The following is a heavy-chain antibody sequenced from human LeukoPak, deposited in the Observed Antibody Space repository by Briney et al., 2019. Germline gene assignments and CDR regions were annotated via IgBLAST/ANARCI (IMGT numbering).Heavy chain of an antibody. J-gene: IGHJ5*02. CDR2: INPNSGVT. V-gene: IGHV1-2*02. Sequence: ATVKVSCKASGYTFTGYYMHWVRQAPGQGLEWMGWINPNSGVTYYAQNFQGRVTMTRDTSISTAYMELSRLTSDDTAVYYCAKDLGSITMVRGVIITNPNWFDPWGQGTLVTVSS. CDR3: AKDLGSITMVRGVIITNPNWFDP. CDR1: GYTFTGYY. D-gene: IGHD3-10*01.